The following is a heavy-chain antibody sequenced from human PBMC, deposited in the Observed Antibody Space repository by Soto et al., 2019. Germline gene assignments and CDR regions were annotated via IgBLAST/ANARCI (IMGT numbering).Heavy chain of an antibody. D-gene: IGHD2-8*01. CDR2: INTGNGNT. Sequence: ASVKVSCKASGITSTTYAIHWVRQAPGQGLEWMGWINTGNGNTRYSQRFLGRVSLTTDTSASTASMDLSSLTAADTAMYYCARNGDCTRPGCIVGWFDPWGPGTLVTVSS. CDR3: ARNGDCTRPGCIVGWFDP. CDR1: GITSTTYA. V-gene: IGHV1-3*04. J-gene: IGHJ5*02.